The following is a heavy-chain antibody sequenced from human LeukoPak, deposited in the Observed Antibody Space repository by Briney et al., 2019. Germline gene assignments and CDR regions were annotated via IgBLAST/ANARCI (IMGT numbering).Heavy chain of an antibody. J-gene: IGHJ4*02. Sequence: GGSLRLSCAASGFTFSNFGMNWVRQAPGKGLEWVSVISGSGGTTYYADSVKGRFTISRDNSKNTLYLQMNSLRAEDTAVYYCARPVGYSYGGGFDYWGQGTLVTVSS. CDR1: GFTFSNFG. D-gene: IGHD5-18*01. V-gene: IGHV3-23*01. CDR2: ISGSGGTT. CDR3: ARPVGYSYGGGFDY.